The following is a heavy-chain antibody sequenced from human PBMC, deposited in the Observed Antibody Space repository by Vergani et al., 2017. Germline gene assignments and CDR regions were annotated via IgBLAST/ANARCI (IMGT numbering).Heavy chain of an antibody. Sequence: QVQLVQSGAEVKKPGASVKVSCKASGYTFTGYYMYWVRQAPGQGLEWSGWSNPNSGCTNYAQKFQVRVTMTMYTSISTAYMELSRLRSDDTAVYYCARGAYGSGSYSVAWGQGTLVTVSS. J-gene: IGHJ4*02. CDR3: ARGAYGSGSYSVA. V-gene: IGHV1-2*02. CDR1: GYTFTGYY. D-gene: IGHD3-10*01. CDR2: SNPNSGCT.